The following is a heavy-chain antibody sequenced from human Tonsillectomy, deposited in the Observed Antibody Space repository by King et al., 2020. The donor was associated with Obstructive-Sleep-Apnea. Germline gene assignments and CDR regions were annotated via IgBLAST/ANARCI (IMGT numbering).Heavy chain of an antibody. CDR2: INPNSGGT. CDR1: GYTFTDYY. J-gene: IGHJ3*02. Sequence: QVQLVESGAEVKKPGASVKVSCKASGYTFTDYYVHWVRQAPGQGLEWMGWINPNSGGTNFAQKFQGRVTMTRDTFINTAYMDLRSLRSDDTAIYYCARGTQRIYYHGGGSPPDAFDIWGQGTVVIVSS. D-gene: IGHD3-16*01. CDR3: ARGTQRIYYHGGGSPPDAFDI. V-gene: IGHV1-2*02.